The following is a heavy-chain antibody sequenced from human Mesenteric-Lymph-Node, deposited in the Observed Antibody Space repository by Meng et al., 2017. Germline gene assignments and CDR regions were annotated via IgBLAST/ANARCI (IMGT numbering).Heavy chain of an antibody. D-gene: IGHD2-21*02. J-gene: IGHJ4*02. CDR3: ARDWGRDEPIDH. CDR2: INAGNGNT. Sequence: QVQLVRAWAEVKKPGASVKVSCKSSGYTFTSYAMHWVRQAPGQRLEWMGWINAGNGNTKYSQKFQGRVTITRDTSASTAYMELSSLRSEDTAVYYCARDWGRDEPIDHWGQGTLVTVSS. CDR1: GYTFTSYA. V-gene: IGHV1-3*01.